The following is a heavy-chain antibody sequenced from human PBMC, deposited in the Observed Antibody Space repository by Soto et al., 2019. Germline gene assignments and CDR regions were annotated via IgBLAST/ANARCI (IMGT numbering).Heavy chain of an antibody. CDR3: ATRRDASYYYYGMDV. V-gene: IGHV3-23*04. J-gene: IGHJ6*02. CDR2: ISGSGDGT. CDR1: GFTFSTYV. Sequence: EVQLGESGGGLVQPGGSLRLSCAASGFTFSTYVMSWVRQAPGKGLEWVSAISGSGDGTYYADSVKGRFTISRDNSKNTLFLQMDSLRAGDTAVYYCATRRDASYYYYGMDVWGQGTTVTVSS. D-gene: IGHD2-2*01.